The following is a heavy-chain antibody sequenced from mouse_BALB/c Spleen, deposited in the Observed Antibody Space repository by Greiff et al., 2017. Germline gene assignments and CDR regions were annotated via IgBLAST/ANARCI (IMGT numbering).Heavy chain of an antibody. CDR1: GFTFSSYT. J-gene: IGHJ3*01. D-gene: IGHD2-14*01. V-gene: IGHV5-12-2*01. CDR2: ISNGGGST. CDR3: ASSPYYRFPFAY. Sequence: EVKLVESGGGLVQPGGSLKLSCAASGFTFSSYTMSWVRQTPEKRLEWVAYISNGGGSTYYPDTVKGRFTISRDNAKNTLYLQMSSLKSEDTAMYYCASSPYYRFPFAYWGQGTLVTVSA.